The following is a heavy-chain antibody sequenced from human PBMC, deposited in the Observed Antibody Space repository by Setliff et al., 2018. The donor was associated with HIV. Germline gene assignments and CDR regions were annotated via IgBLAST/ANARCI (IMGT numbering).Heavy chain of an antibody. CDR3: AQYTYYFDSSGYPYNWFDP. Sequence: LSLTCTVSGDSITHSMHYWSWIRQPPGKGLEFIGSIHYNDGKTYYNAALRSRVTISADTSKNQFSLKLHSLTAEGTAVYYCAQYTYYFDSSGYPYNWFDPWGQGTLVTVSS. J-gene: IGHJ5*02. V-gene: IGHV4-39*01. CDR1: GDSITHSMHY. D-gene: IGHD3-22*01. CDR2: IHYNDGKT.